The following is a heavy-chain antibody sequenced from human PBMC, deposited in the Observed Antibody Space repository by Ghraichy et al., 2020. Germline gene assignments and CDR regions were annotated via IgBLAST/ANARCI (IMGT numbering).Heavy chain of an antibody. D-gene: IGHD1-1*01. CDR1: GYTFTGYY. Sequence: ASVKVSCKASGYTFTGYYMHWVRQAPGQGLEWMGWINPNSGGTNYAQKFQGRVTMTRDTSISTAYMELSRLRSDDTAVYYCAREGPTEGSAFDIWGQGTMVTVSS. J-gene: IGHJ3*02. CDR2: INPNSGGT. V-gene: IGHV1-2*02. CDR3: AREGPTEGSAFDI.